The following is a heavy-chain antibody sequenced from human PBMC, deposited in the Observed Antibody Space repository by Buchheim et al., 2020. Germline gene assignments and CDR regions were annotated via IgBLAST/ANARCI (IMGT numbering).Heavy chain of an antibody. J-gene: IGHJ6*02. V-gene: IGHV3-30*18. CDR1: GFTFSSYG. CDR3: AKAPVGHCSSTSCYVYYYYGMDV. D-gene: IGHD2-2*01. CDR2: ISYDGSNK. Sequence: QVQLVESGGGVVQPGRSLRLSCAASGFTFSSYGMHWVRQAPGKGLEWVAAISYDGSNKYYPDSVKGRFTISRDNPKNTLYLQMNSLRAEDTAVYYCAKAPVGHCSSTSCYVYYYYGMDVWGQGTT.